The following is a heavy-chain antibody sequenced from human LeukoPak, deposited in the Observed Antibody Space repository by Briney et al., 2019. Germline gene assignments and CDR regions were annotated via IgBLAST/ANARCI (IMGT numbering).Heavy chain of an antibody. V-gene: IGHV4-39*01. CDR3: ARLLIYIRNWFDP. CDR1: GGSISSSSYS. D-gene: IGHD3-9*01. Sequence: SETLSLTCTVSGGSISSSSYSWGWIRQPPGKGLEWIGSIYYSGSTYYNPSLKSRVTISVDTSKNQFSLKLSSVTAADTAVYHCARLLIYIRNWFDPWGQGTLVTVSS. CDR2: IYYSGST. J-gene: IGHJ5*02.